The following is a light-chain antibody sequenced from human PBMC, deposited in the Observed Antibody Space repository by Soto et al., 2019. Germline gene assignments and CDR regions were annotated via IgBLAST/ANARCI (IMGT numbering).Light chain of an antibody. Sequence: QSALTQPPSASGSPGQSVTISCTGTSSDVGGYDYVSWYQQHPGKVPKLMIYEVSKRPSGVPDRFSGSKSGNTASLTVSGLQAEDEADYYCSSYAGSNIYVFGTGTKVTV. CDR3: SSYAGSNIYV. J-gene: IGLJ1*01. CDR1: SSDVGGYDY. CDR2: EVS. V-gene: IGLV2-8*01.